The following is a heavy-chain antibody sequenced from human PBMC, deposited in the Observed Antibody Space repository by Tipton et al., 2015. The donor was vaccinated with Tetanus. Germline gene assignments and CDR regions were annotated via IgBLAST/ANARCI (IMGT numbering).Heavy chain of an antibody. CDR1: GLSFSGYG. J-gene: IGHJ4*02. Sequence: SLRLSCATSGLSFSGYGLHWPRQAPGKGLEWVALVAYDGNNKYYADSVKGRFTISRDNSKDTLYLQMNSLRPEDTAVYYCARDGFYYGSGSYYRAFWGQGTLVTVSS. CDR2: VAYDGNNK. D-gene: IGHD3-10*01. CDR3: ARDGFYYGSGSYYRAF. V-gene: IGHV3-30-3*01.